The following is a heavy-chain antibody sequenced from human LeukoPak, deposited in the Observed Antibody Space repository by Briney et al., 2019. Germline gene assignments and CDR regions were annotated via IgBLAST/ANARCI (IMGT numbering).Heavy chain of an antibody. CDR3: AKEGSSLLLFDY. Sequence: PGGSLRLSCAASGFTFNSYGMHWVRQAPGKGLEWVAFIRYDGSNKYYADSVKGRFTISRDNSKNTLYLQMNSLRAEDTAVYYCAKEGSSLLLFDYWGQGTLVTVSS. CDR2: IRYDGSNK. J-gene: IGHJ4*02. CDR1: GFTFNSYG. V-gene: IGHV3-30*02. D-gene: IGHD2-15*01.